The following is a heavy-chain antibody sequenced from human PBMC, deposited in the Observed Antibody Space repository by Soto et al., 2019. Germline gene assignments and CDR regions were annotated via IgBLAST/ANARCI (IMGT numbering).Heavy chain of an antibody. CDR2: ITVNSGNT. J-gene: IGHJ4*02. D-gene: IGHD1-26*01. CDR1: GYAFTNYG. CDR3: ARGLGGGYYYLDY. Sequence: GASVTVSCTASGYAFTNYGIIWVRQAPGQGLEWMGWITVNSGNTKYAQKIQGRVTMSTDTSTSTAYMELRSLRYDDTAVYFCARGLGGGYYYLDYWGQGTLVTVSS. V-gene: IGHV1-18*01.